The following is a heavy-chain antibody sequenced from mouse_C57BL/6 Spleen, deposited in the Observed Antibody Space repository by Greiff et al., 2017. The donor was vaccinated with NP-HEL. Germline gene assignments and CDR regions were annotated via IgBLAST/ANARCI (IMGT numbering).Heavy chain of an antibody. Sequence: QVQLQQPGAELVRPGSSVKLSCKASGYTFTGSWRDWLKQSPGQGLDWIGNIYPSISEPNYNQKLKDKATLTVDKSSSTAYMQLSSLTSEDSAVYYCARGTYGSSYEHFDVWGTGTTVTVSS. J-gene: IGHJ1*03. CDR1: GYTFTGSW. CDR2: IYPSISEP. D-gene: IGHD1-1*01. CDR3: ARGTYGSSYEHFDV. V-gene: IGHV1-61*01.